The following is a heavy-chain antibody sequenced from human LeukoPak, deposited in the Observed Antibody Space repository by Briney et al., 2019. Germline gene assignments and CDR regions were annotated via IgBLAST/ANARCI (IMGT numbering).Heavy chain of an antibody. V-gene: IGHV3-74*01. CDR3: ARGGNYDYKFDC. J-gene: IGHJ4*02. CDR2: INSDGSST. D-gene: IGHD5-12*01. Sequence: GGSLRLSCAASGFTFSSYAMSWVRQAPGKGLVWVSRINSDGSSTTYADSVKGRFTISRDNAKNTLYLQMNSLRAEDTAVYYCARGGNYDYKFDCWGQGTLVTVSS. CDR1: GFTFSSYA.